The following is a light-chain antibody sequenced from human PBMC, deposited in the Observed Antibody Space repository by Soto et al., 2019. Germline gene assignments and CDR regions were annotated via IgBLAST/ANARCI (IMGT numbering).Light chain of an antibody. CDR1: SSDIGGYDH. CDR2: EVT. V-gene: IGLV2-14*01. J-gene: IGLJ3*02. Sequence: QSALTQPAFVSGSPGQSIAISCTGTSSDIGGYDHVSWYQQHPGKAPKFLIYEVTNRPSGISNRFSGSKSDNTASLTISGLLAEDEADYYCSSYTSSRSGVFGGGTKLTVL. CDR3: SSYTSSRSGV.